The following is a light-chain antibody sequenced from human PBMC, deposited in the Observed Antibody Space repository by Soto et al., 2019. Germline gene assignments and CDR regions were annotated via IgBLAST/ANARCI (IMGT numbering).Light chain of an antibody. CDR1: QSVSIND. V-gene: IGKV3-20*01. CDR3: QQYDNSPLT. Sequence: EIVLTQSPGTLSLSPGERATLSCRASQSVSINDLAWYQQKPGQAPRLLIYGASIRATGIPDRFSGSGSGTDFTLTITRLEPEDFAVYYCQQYDNSPLTFGGGTKVEIK. J-gene: IGKJ4*01. CDR2: GAS.